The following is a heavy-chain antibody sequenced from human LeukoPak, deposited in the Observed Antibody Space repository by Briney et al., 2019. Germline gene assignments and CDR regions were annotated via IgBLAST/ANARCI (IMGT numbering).Heavy chain of an antibody. J-gene: IGHJ4*02. Sequence: PSETLSLTCTVSGASISSYYWSWIRQPPGKGLEWIWYISYSGSTNYNPSLKSRVTISADTSKTKVSLTLSSVTAADTAVYYCARHPGLYFFDYWGQGTLVTVSS. CDR2: ISYSGST. CDR3: ARHPGLYFFDY. CDR1: GASISSYY. V-gene: IGHV4-59*08.